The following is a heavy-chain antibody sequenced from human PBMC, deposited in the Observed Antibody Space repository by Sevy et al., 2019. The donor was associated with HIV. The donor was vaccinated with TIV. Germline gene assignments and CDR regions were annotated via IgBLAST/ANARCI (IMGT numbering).Heavy chain of an antibody. D-gene: IGHD6-6*01. CDR3: ATQSGYSTSPGAFDI. V-gene: IGHV3-53*01. J-gene: IGHJ3*02. CDR2: IYDVSST. Sequence: GGYLRLSCAASGFTVSSNYMSWVRQAPGKGLEWVSLIYDVSSTYFADSVEGRFTISTDNSKNTLYLQMNSLRAEDTAVYYCATQSGYSTSPGAFDIWGQGTMVTVSS. CDR1: GFTVSSNY.